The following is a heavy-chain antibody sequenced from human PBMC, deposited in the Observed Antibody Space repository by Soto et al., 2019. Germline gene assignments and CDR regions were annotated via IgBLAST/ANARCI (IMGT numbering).Heavy chain of an antibody. CDR3: ARAISGRYYSSTPDDF. CDR2: ITSKTYI. D-gene: IGHD1-26*01. V-gene: IGHV3-21*01. Sequence: PGGSLRLSCGASGFTFSTYSMTWVRQAPGKGLEWVSSITSKTYIYYADSVKGRFTISRDNAKNSLFLQMNSLRAEDMAVYYCARAISGRYYSSTPDDFWGQGTQGPVSS. J-gene: IGHJ4*02. CDR1: GFTFSTYS.